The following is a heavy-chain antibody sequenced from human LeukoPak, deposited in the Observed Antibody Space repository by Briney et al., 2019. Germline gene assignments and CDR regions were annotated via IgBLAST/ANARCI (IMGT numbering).Heavy chain of an antibody. V-gene: IGHV4-34*01. CDR2: INHSGST. Sequence: GSLRLSCAASGFTFSSYWMSWVRQAPGKGLEWIGEINHSGSTNYNPSLKSRVTISVDTSKNQFSLKLSSVTAADTAVYYCARDPLAGQQLVQWGQGTLVTVSS. CDR1: GFTFSSYW. D-gene: IGHD6-13*01. CDR3: ARDPLAGQQLVQ. J-gene: IGHJ4*02.